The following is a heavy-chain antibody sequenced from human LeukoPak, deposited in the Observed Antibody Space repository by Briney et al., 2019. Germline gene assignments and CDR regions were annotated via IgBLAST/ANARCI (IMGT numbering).Heavy chain of an antibody. CDR1: GFIFSSNW. V-gene: IGHV3-74*01. CDR2: INEDGSTT. CDR3: VRDLGGRSGH. J-gene: IGHJ4*02. D-gene: IGHD1-26*01. Sequence: GGSLRLSCAASGFIFSSNWMHWVRQAPGKGLVWVSRINEDGSTTNHADSVKGRFTISRDNAKNTLYMQMNSLRAEDTAVYYCVRDLGGRSGHWGRGTLVTVSS.